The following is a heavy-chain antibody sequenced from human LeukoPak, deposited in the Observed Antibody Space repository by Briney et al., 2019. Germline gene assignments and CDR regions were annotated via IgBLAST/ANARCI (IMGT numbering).Heavy chain of an antibody. J-gene: IGHJ4*02. V-gene: IGHV3-11*01. CDR1: GFSFKDYY. CDR3: ARGPRILAAGSYFFDY. CDR2: INVNGGAM. D-gene: IGHD6-13*01. Sequence: GGSLRLSCAASGFSFKDYYYSWIRQAPGKGLEWVSLINVNGGAMYYADFVKGRFTISRESAQNSVYLEMNSLRDEDTAVYYCARGPRILAAGSYFFDYWGQGSLVTVSS.